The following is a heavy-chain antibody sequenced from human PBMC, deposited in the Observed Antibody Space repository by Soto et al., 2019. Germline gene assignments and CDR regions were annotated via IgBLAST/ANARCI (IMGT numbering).Heavy chain of an antibody. D-gene: IGHD3-22*01. V-gene: IGHV1-18*04. Sequence: QVQLVESGAEVKKPGASVKVSCKASGYTFTDYGISWVRQAPGQGLEWLGLISGYNGNTKYAQKFQGRVTMTRDTLRNTAYMELRRPRCLDTAAYYCAIDREYYYGSSGNDYYNYCLDVWGQGTTVSVS. CDR2: ISGYNGNT. CDR1: GYTFTDYG. J-gene: IGHJ6*02. CDR3: AIDREYYYGSSGNDYYNYCLDV.